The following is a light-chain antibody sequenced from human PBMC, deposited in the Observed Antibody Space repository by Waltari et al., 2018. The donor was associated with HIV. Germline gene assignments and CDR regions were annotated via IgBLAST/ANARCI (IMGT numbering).Light chain of an antibody. CDR2: KVS. CDR1: SSDVGGYNY. Sequence: QSALTQPPYASGSPGQPGTISSTGNSSDVGGYNYVSWYQLHPGKAPNLMFYKVSKRPSGVPDRFSGSKSVNTASLTVSGLQSEDEADYFCASYAGSTNVFGTGTKVTVL. CDR3: ASYAGSTNV. V-gene: IGLV2-8*01. J-gene: IGLJ1*01.